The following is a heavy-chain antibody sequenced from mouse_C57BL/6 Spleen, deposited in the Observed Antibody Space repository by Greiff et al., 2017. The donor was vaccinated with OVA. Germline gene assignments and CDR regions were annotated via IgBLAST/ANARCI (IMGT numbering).Heavy chain of an antibody. Sequence: EVQRVESGGGLVQSGRSLRLSCATSGFTFSDFYMEWVRQAPGKGLEWIAASRNKANDYTTEYSASVKGRFIVSRDTSQSILYLQMNALRAEDTAIYYCARDVYDYDYWYFDVWGTGTTVTVSS. D-gene: IGHD2-4*01. J-gene: IGHJ1*03. V-gene: IGHV7-1*01. CDR3: ARDVYDYDYWYFDV. CDR2: SRNKANDYTT. CDR1: GFTFSDFY.